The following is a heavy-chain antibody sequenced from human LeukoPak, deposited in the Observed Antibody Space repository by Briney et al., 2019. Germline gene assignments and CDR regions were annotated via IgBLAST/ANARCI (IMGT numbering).Heavy chain of an antibody. J-gene: IGHJ4*02. CDR3: AKDHYWSIDY. CDR1: GFDFSSNW. Sequence: GGSLRLSCAASGFDFSSNWMHWVRHAPGQGLVWVSRIKGDGISTNYADFVKGRFTTSRDIAKNTLYLQMNSLRAEDTGVYYCAKDHYWSIDYWGRGTLVTVSS. CDR2: IKGDGIST. V-gene: IGHV3-74*01. D-gene: IGHD3-3*01.